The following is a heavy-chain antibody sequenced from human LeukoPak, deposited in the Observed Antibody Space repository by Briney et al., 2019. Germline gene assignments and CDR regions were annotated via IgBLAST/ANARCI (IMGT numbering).Heavy chain of an antibody. V-gene: IGHV4-59*01. J-gene: IGHJ4*02. CDR1: GGSISSYY. Sequence: PETLSLTCTVSGGSISSYYWSWIRQPPGKGLEWIGYIYYSGSTNYNPSPKSRVTISVDTSKNQFSLKLSSVTAADTAVYYCARGPYSGYDYSGFDYWGQGTLVTVSS. D-gene: IGHD5-12*01. CDR2: IYYSGST. CDR3: ARGPYSGYDYSGFDY.